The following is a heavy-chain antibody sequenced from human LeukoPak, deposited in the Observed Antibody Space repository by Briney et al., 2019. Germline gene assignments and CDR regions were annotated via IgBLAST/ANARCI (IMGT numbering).Heavy chain of an antibody. J-gene: IGHJ4*02. CDR1: GFTFSSYA. CDR3: AKRRIDSSGYYPEYFDY. D-gene: IGHD3-22*01. CDR2: ISGSGGTT. Sequence: GGSLRLSCAASGFTFSSYAMSWVRQAPGKGLEWVSAISGSGGTTYYADSVKGRFTISRDNSKNTLYLQMNSLGAEDTAVYYCAKRRIDSSGYYPEYFDYWGQGTLVTVSS. V-gene: IGHV3-23*01.